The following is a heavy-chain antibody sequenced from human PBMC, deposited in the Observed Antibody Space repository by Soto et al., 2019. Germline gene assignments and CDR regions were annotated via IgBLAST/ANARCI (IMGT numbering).Heavy chain of an antibody. CDR3: ARECVPYYYYYGMCV. Sequence: QVQLVQSGAEVKKPGASVKVSCKASGYTFTRSGISWVRQAPGQGLEWMGWISTYNGDTNYAQTFQGRVTMTTDTTXXTVHREVRSLRSEDTAVYYCARECVPYYYYYGMCVWGQGTPVTVSS. CDR2: ISTYNGDT. J-gene: IGHJ6*02. CDR1: GYTFTRSG. V-gene: IGHV1-18*01.